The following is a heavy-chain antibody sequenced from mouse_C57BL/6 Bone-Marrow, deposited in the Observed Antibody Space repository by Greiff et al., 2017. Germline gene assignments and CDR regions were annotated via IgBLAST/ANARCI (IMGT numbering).Heavy chain of an antibody. J-gene: IGHJ3*01. CDR3: ARWLYYDYGGFAY. CDR2: INPGSGGT. Sequence: QVQLQQSGAELVRPGTSVKVSCKASGYAFTNYLIEWVKQRPGQGLEWIGVINPGSGGTNYNEKFKGKATLTADKSSSTAYMQLSSLTSEDSAVYFCARWLYYDYGGFAYWGQGTLVTVSA. V-gene: IGHV1-54*01. CDR1: GYAFTNYL. D-gene: IGHD2-4*01.